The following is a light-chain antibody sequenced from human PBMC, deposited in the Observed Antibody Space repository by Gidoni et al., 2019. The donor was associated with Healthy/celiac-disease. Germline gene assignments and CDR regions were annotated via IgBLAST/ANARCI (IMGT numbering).Light chain of an antibody. CDR2: GAS. CDR3: QQYGSSPTWT. CDR1: QSVSSSY. J-gene: IGKJ1*01. Sequence: EIVLTQSPGTLSLSPGERATLSCRASQSVSSSYLAWYQQKPGQAPRLLIDGASSRATGSPDRCSGSGSGTDFTLTISRLEPEDFAVYYCQQYGSSPTWTFGQGTKVEIK. V-gene: IGKV3-20*01.